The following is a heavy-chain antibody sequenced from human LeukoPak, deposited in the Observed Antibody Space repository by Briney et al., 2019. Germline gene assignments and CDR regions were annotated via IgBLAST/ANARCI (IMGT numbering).Heavy chain of an antibody. D-gene: IGHD4-17*01. CDR3: ARGVGHDYGDFSAI. Sequence: ASVKVSCKASGYTFTGYYMHWVRQAPGQGLEWMGWVNPNSGGTNYAQKFQGRVTMTRDTSISTAYMELSRLRSDDTAVYYCARGVGHDYGDFSAIWGQGTLVTVSS. CDR1: GYTFTGYY. CDR2: VNPNSGGT. V-gene: IGHV1-2*02. J-gene: IGHJ4*02.